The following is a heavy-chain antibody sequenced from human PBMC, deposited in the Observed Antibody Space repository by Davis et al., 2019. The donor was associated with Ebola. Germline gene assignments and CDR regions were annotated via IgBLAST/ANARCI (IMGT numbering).Heavy chain of an antibody. Sequence: PSETLSLTCTVSGGSISSGDYYWSWIRQPPGKGLEWIGYIYYSGSTYYNPSLKSRVTISVDTSKNQFSLKLSSVTAADTAVYYCARTLRGIAAAGSWGSWFDPWGQGTLVTVSS. D-gene: IGHD6-13*01. CDR1: GGSISSGDYY. CDR3: ARTLRGIAAAGSWGSWFDP. J-gene: IGHJ5*02. V-gene: IGHV4-30-4*08. CDR2: IYYSGST.